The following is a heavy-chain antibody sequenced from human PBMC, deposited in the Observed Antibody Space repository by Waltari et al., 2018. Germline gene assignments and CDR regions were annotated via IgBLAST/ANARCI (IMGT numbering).Heavy chain of an antibody. CDR3: AKDIGSLGYFDL. D-gene: IGHD1-1*01. Sequence: EVQLVESGGGLVQPGRSLRLSCAASGFTFDDYAMPWVRQAPGKGLEWVSGISWNSGSIGYADSVKGRFTISRDNAKNSLYLQMNSLRAEDTALYYCAKDIGSLGYFDLWGRGTLVTVSS. J-gene: IGHJ2*01. CDR2: ISWNSGSI. CDR1: GFTFDDYA. V-gene: IGHV3-9*01.